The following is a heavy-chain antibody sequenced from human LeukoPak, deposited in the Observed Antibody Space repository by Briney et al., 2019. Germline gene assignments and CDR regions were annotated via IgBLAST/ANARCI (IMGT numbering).Heavy chain of an antibody. J-gene: IGHJ4*02. CDR2: IKPDGSGT. D-gene: IGHD1-14*01. V-gene: IGHV3-7*05. Sequence: PGGSLRLSCAASGLTFSGHWMNWVCQAPGKGLEWVANIKPDGSGTNYVDSVKGRFTISRDNAKNSAYLQMNSLRAEDTALYYCLASSGYWGQGTLVSVSS. CDR1: GLTFSGHW. CDR3: LASSGY.